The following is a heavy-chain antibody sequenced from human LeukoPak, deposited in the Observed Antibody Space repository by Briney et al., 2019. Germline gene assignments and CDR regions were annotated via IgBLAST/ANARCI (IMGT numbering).Heavy chain of an antibody. D-gene: IGHD1-1*01. CDR1: GGTFNSYA. CDR3: ARGFHPQLQVHRY. CDR2: IIPIFGST. V-gene: IGHV1-69*13. Sequence: SVKVSCKASGGTFNSYAFNWVRQAPGQGLEWMGGIIPIFGSTNYAQKFQGRVTIAADESTSTVYMELSSLTSDDTAVYYCARGFHPQLQVHRYWGQGTLVTVSS. J-gene: IGHJ4*02.